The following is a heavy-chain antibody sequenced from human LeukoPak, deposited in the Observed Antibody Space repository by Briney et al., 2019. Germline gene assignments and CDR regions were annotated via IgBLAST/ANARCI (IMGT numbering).Heavy chain of an antibody. CDR3: VRVGSVAGSDYLDY. CDR1: GFTFSSYS. CDR2: ISSSSSYI. D-gene: IGHD6-19*01. V-gene: IGHV3-21*04. Sequence: PGGSLRLSCAASGFTFSSYSMNWVRQAPGKGLEWVSSISSSSSYIYYADSVKGRFTISRDNAKNSLYLQMNSLKTEDTAVYYCVRVGSVAGSDYLDYWGQGTLVTVSS. J-gene: IGHJ4*02.